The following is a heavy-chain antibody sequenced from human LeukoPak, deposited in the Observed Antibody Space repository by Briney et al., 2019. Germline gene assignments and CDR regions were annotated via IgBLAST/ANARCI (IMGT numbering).Heavy chain of an antibody. J-gene: IGHJ4*02. D-gene: IGHD1-26*01. V-gene: IGHV3-21*01. Sequence: PRGSLRLSCAASGFAFSGYNMNWVRQAPGKGLEWISSITASSIYIYHADSVKGRFTVSRDNAKNLLFLQMDSLRAEDTAVYYCARVVRDYYFDFWGQGTLVTVSS. CDR2: ITASSIYI. CDR3: ARVVRDYYFDF. CDR1: GFAFSGYN.